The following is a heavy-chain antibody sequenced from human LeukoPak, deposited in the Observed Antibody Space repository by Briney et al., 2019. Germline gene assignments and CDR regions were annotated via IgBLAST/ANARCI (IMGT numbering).Heavy chain of an antibody. J-gene: IGHJ4*02. V-gene: IGHV3-23*01. CDR2: ISGSGGTT. CDR3: AKARWRSPFDY. Sequence: GGTLRLSCAASGFTFSNYDMSWVRQAPGKGLEWVSGISGSGGTTNYADSVKGRFTISRDSSKNTLYLQMNSLRAEDTAVYYCAKARWRSPFDYWGQGTLVTVSS. CDR1: GFTFSNYD.